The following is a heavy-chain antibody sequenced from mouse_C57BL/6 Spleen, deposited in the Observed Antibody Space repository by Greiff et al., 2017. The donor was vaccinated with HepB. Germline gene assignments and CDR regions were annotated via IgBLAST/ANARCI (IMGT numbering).Heavy chain of an antibody. CDR2: IDPETGGT. J-gene: IGHJ1*03. Sequence: QVQLQQSGAELVRPGASVTLSCKASGYTFTDYEMHWVKQTPVHGLEWIGAIDPETGGTAYNQKFKGKAILTADKSSSTAYMELRSLTSEDSAVYYCTRPAILREGYFDVWGTGTTVTVSS. CDR3: TRPAILREGYFDV. CDR1: GYTFTDYE. V-gene: IGHV1-15*01.